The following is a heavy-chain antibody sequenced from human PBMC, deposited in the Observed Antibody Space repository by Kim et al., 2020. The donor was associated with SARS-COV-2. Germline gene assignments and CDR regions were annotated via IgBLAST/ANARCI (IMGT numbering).Heavy chain of an antibody. V-gene: IGHV3-23*01. J-gene: IGHJ4*02. CDR3: AKRPPDCASWYCFDF. Sequence: ADSVKGRFIISRDNSKNSVFLEMNSLRAEDTAVYYCAKRPPDCASWYCFDFWGQGTLVTVSS. D-gene: IGHD6-13*01.